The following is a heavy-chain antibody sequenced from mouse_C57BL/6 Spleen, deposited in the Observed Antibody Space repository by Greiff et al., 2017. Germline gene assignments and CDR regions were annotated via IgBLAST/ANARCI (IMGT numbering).Heavy chain of an antibody. V-gene: IGHV1-64*01. J-gene: IGHJ3*01. D-gene: IGHD3-2*02. Sequence: QVQLQQSGAELVKPGASVTLSCKASGYTFTSYWMHWVKQTPGQGLEWIGMIHPNSGSTNYNEKFKSKATLTVDKSSSTAYMQHSSLTSEDSAVYYSARWISGDEIAYWGQGTLVTVSA. CDR3: ARWISGDEIAY. CDR1: GYTFTSYW. CDR2: IHPNSGST.